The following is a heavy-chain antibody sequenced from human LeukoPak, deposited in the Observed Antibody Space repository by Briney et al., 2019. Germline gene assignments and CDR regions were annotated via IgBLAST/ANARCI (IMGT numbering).Heavy chain of an antibody. Sequence: GSLRLSCAASGFSYSSYGMHWVRQAPGKGLEWVAFIRYDGSNKYYADSVKGRFTISRDNSKNTLYLQMNSLRAEDTAVYYCAKPGPDGGWFDPWGQGTLVTVSS. D-gene: IGHD1-14*01. CDR2: IRYDGSNK. J-gene: IGHJ5*02. V-gene: IGHV3-30*02. CDR1: GFSYSSYG. CDR3: AKPGPDGGWFDP.